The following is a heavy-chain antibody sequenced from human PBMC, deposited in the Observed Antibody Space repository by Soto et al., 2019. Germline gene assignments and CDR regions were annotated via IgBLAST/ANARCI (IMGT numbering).Heavy chain of an antibody. CDR2: ISSSSTI. CDR1: GFTFSSYS. Sequence: GGSLRLSCAASGFTFSSYSMNWVRQAPGKGLEWVSYISSSSTIYYADSVKGRFTISRDNAKNSLYLQMNSLRDEDTAVYYCARDPRYYYYCMVVWGEGITVTVSS. J-gene: IGHJ6*04. CDR3: ARDPRYYYYCMVV. D-gene: IGHD6-6*01. V-gene: IGHV3-48*02.